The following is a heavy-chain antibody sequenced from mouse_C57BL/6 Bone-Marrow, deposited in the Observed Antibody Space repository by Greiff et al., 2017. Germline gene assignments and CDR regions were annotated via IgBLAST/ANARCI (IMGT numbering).Heavy chain of an antibody. Sequence: QVQLQQPGAELVKPGASVKMSCKASGYTFTSYWITWVKQRPGPGLEWIGDIYPGSGSTNYNEKFTSKATLTVDTSSSTAYMQLSSLTSEDSAVYYCASSTMVTTTGYYFDYWGQGTTLTVSS. CDR3: ASSTMVTTTGYYFDY. D-gene: IGHD2-2*01. CDR2: IYPGSGST. V-gene: IGHV1-55*01. CDR1: GYTFTSYW. J-gene: IGHJ2*01.